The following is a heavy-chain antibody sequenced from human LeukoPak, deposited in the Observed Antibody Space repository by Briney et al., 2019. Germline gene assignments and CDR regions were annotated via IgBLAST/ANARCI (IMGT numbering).Heavy chain of an antibody. CDR3: SGSASHNWFDP. Sequence: GGSLRLSCAASGFTFSSYWMHWVRQAPGKGLVWVSRINSDASSTSYADSVKGRFTISRDNAKNTLYLQMSSPRAEDTAVYYCSGSASHNWFDPWGQGTLVTVSS. CDR1: GFTFSSYW. J-gene: IGHJ5*02. CDR2: INSDASST. D-gene: IGHD3-10*01. V-gene: IGHV3-74*01.